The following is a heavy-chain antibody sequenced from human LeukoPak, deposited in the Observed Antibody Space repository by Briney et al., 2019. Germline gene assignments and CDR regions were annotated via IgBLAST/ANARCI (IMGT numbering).Heavy chain of an antibody. J-gene: IGHJ4*02. D-gene: IGHD6-19*01. CDR2: IYYSGST. Sequence: KSSETLSLTCTVSGGSISSYYWSWIRQPPGKGLEWIGYIYYSGSTNYNPSLKSRVTISVDTSKNQFSLKLSSVTAADTAVHYCARALAVAGTGLWYFDYWGQGTLVTVSS. CDR3: ARALAVAGTGLWYFDY. V-gene: IGHV4-59*01. CDR1: GGSISSYY.